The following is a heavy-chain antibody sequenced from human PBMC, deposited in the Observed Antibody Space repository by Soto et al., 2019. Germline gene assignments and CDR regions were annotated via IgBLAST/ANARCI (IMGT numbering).Heavy chain of an antibody. CDR3: ARGEDVLMVYASSGYYYYGMDV. Sequence: QVQLVQSGAEVKKPGASVKVPCKASGYTFTGYYMHWVRQAPGQGLEWMGWINPNSGGTNYAQKFQGWVTMTRDTSISTAYMELSRLRSDDTAVYYCARGEDVLMVYASSGYYYYGMDVWGQGTTVTVSS. V-gene: IGHV1-2*04. D-gene: IGHD2-8*01. CDR1: GYTFTGYY. CDR2: INPNSGGT. J-gene: IGHJ6*02.